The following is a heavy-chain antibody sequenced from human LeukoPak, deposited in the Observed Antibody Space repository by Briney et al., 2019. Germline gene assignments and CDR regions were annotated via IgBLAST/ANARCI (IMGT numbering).Heavy chain of an antibody. CDR3: PKDPFGEGYYYYYMDV. CDR2: MRYYGSNK. J-gene: IGHJ6*03. CDR1: GFTFSSYG. Sequence: RGGSLSLSCAASGFTFSSYGMHWVRQAPGKELEWVAFMRYYGSNKYYADSVKGRFTIPRHSSKNTLYLQMNSLRAEDTAVYYCPKDPFGEGYYYYYMDVWGRGTTVTVSS. D-gene: IGHD3-10*01. V-gene: IGHV3-30*02.